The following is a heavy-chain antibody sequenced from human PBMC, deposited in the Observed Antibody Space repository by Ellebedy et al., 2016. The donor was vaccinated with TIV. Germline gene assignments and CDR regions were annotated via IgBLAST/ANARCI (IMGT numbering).Heavy chain of an antibody. CDR2: INPNSGGT. Sequence: ASVKVSCKASGYTFTGSYMHWVRQARGQGLEWMGWINPNSGGTNYAQKFQGRVTMTRDTSISTAYMELSRLRSDDTAVYYCARVEWLWGNDYWGQGTLVTVSS. D-gene: IGHD6-19*01. CDR1: GYTFTGSY. V-gene: IGHV1-2*02. CDR3: ARVEWLWGNDY. J-gene: IGHJ4*02.